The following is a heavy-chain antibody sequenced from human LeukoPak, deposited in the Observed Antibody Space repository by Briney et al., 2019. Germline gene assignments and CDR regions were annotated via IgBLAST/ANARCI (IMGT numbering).Heavy chain of an antibody. CDR3: ARYSSGWPGYFDY. V-gene: IGHV3-21*01. CDR1: GFTFSSYS. J-gene: IGHJ4*02. D-gene: IGHD6-25*01. CDR2: ISSSSSYI. Sequence: GGSLRLSCAASGFTFSSYSVNWVRQAPGKGLEWVSSISSSSSYIYYADSVKGRFTISRDNAKNSLYLQMNSLRAEDTAVYYCARYSSGWPGYFDYWGQGTLVTVSS.